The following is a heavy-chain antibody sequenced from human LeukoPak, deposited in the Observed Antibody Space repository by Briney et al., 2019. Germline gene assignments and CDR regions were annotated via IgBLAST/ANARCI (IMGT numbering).Heavy chain of an antibody. D-gene: IGHD5-12*01. CDR1: GFTFSSYA. CDR3: ARVGYDYGGADY. Sequence: GRSLRLSCAASGFTFSSYAMHWVRQAPGKGLEGVAVISYDGSNKYYADSVKGRFTISRDDSKNTLYLQTKSLRAEDTAIYYCARVGYDYGGADYWGQGTLVTVSS. J-gene: IGHJ4*02. CDR2: ISYDGSNK. V-gene: IGHV3-30*04.